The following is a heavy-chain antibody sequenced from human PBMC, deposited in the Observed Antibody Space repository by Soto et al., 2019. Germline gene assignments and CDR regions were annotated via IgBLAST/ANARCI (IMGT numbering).Heavy chain of an antibody. V-gene: IGHV3-74*01. J-gene: IGHJ4*02. CDR2: INSDGSTT. Sequence: PGGSLRLSCAASGFTFSSYAMHWVRQAPGKGLVWVSRINSDGSTTSHADSVKGRFTISRDNAKNTLYLQMNSLRAEDTAVYYCARLPGYSTGWTPFDFWGQGTQVTV. CDR1: GFTFSSYA. D-gene: IGHD6-19*01. CDR3: ARLPGYSTGWTPFDF.